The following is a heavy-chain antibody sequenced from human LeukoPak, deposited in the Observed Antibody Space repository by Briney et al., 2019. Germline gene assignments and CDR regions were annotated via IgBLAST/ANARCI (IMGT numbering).Heavy chain of an antibody. Sequence: ASVKVSCKASGYTFTGYYLYWVRQAPGQGLEWMGWINPNSGGTDYAEEFQGRVTMTRDTSISTAYMELSRLRSDDTAVYYCATTEGTGAFDIWGQGTMVSVSS. CDR1: GYTFTGYY. V-gene: IGHV1-2*02. J-gene: IGHJ3*02. CDR3: ATTEGTGAFDI. D-gene: IGHD4-11*01. CDR2: INPNSGGT.